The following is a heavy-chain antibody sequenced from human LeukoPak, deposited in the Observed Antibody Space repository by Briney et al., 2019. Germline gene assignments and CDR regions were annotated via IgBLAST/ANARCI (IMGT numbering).Heavy chain of an antibody. D-gene: IGHD1-26*01. CDR1: GSTFSSYS. V-gene: IGHV3-64*02. Sequence: PGGSLRLSCAASGSTFSSYSMHWVRQAPGKGPEFVSVIGGGGVTTFYADSVKDRFTISRDNSKSTLYLEMGSLRAEDMAVYYCAREGGGSGLWYYDLWGRGTLVTVSS. CDR2: IGGGGVTT. J-gene: IGHJ2*01. CDR3: AREGGGSGLWYYDL.